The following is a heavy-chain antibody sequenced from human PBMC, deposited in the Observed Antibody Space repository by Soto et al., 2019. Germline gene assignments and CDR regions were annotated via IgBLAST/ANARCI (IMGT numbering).Heavy chain of an antibody. D-gene: IGHD6-19*01. Sequence: QVQLVQSGAEVKKPGSSVKVSCKASGGTFSSYTISWVRQAPGQGLEWMGRIIPILGIANYAQKFQGRVTITADKSTSTADMELSSLRAEDTAVYYCARASSSGWLYYYYCMDVWGQGSTVTVSS. V-gene: IGHV1-69*02. CDR2: IIPILGIA. J-gene: IGHJ6*02. CDR1: GGTFSSYT. CDR3: ARASSSGWLYYYYCMDV.